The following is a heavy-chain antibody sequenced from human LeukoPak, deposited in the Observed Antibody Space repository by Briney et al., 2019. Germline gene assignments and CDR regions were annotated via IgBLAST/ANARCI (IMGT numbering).Heavy chain of an antibody. J-gene: IGHJ5*02. CDR2: LNLNSGNT. V-gene: IGHV1-8*01. Sequence: GASVKVSCKASGYTFTTYDINWVRQATGQGLEWIGWLNLNSGNTGYAQKFQGRVTMTRDISISTAYIELSSLKSEDTAVYYCARTFYYDSHDPNWFDPWGQGTLVTVSS. CDR1: GYTFTTYD. CDR3: ARTFYYDSHDPNWFDP. D-gene: IGHD3-22*01.